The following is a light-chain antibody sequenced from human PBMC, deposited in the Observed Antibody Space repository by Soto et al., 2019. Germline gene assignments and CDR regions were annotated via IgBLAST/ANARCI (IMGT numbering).Light chain of an antibody. CDR3: QQYKNSLLT. CDR2: GSS. V-gene: IGKV3-15*01. CDR1: QSVRTX. J-gene: IGKJ4*02. Sequence: SRAARAVSLGERATPSCSASQSVRTXLVWSEQKPGQAPRLLISGSSTSASGSPARLSGSGSGTEFTPTISSRHSYDSDLYYCQQYKNSLLTFGGRTKLDIK.